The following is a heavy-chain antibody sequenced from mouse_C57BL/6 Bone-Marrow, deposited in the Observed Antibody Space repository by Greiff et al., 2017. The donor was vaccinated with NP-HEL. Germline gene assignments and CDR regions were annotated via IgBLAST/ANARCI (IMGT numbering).Heavy chain of an antibody. J-gene: IGHJ3*01. CDR3: ATPGNAFAY. D-gene: IGHD2-1*01. V-gene: IGHV1-64*01. CDR2: IHPNSGST. Sequence: QVQLKQPGAELVKPGASVKLSCKASGYTFTSYWMHWVKQRPGQGLEWIGMIHPNSGSTNYNEKFKSKATLTVDKSSSTAYMQLSSLTSEDSAVYYCATPGNAFAYWGQGTLVTVSA. CDR1: GYTFTSYW.